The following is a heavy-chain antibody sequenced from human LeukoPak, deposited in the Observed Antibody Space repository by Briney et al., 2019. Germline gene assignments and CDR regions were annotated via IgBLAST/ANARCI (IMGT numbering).Heavy chain of an antibody. D-gene: IGHD2-15*01. V-gene: IGHV1-69*13. Sequence: SVKVSCKASGGTFRSYGISWVRQAPGQGLEWMGEIIPIFGTANYAQKFQGRVTITADESTSTAYMELSSLRSEDTAVYYCANTPKTGYCSGGSCYGAFDIWGQGTMVTVSS. CDR2: IIPIFGTA. J-gene: IGHJ3*02. CDR3: ANTPKTGYCSGGSCYGAFDI. CDR1: GGTFRSYG.